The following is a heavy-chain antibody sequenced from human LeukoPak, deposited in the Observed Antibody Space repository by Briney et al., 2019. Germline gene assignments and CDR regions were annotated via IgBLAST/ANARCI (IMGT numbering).Heavy chain of an antibody. Sequence: GGSLRLSCAASGFTFSSYWMYWVRQAPGKGLVWVSHINSDGSSTNYADSVKGRFTISRDNAKNTLYLQMNSLRAGDTAVYYCTRNWGGLGLWGQGTLVTVSS. CDR3: TRNWGGLGL. CDR2: INSDGSST. J-gene: IGHJ4*02. V-gene: IGHV3-74*01. CDR1: GFTFSSYW. D-gene: IGHD3-16*01.